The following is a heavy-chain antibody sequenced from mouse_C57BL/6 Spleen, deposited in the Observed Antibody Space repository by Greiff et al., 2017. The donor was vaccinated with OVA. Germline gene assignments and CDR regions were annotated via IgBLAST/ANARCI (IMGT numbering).Heavy chain of an antibody. J-gene: IGHJ2*01. CDR3: ANYGSSDYFDY. D-gene: IGHD1-1*01. CDR2: INPSSGYT. V-gene: IGHV1-4*01. Sequence: VQLQQSGAELARPGASVKMSCKASGYTFTSYTMHWVKQRPGQGLGWIGYINPSSGYTKYNQKFKDKATLTADKSSSTAYMQLSSLTSEDSAVYYCANYGSSDYFDYWGQGTTLTVSS. CDR1: GYTFTSYT.